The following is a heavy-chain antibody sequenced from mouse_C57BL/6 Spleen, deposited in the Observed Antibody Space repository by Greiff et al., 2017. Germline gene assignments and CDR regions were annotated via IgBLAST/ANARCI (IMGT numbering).Heavy chain of an antibody. CDR1: GYTFTDYY. D-gene: IGHD2-4*01. Sequence: VQLQPSGPELVKPGASVKISCKASGYTFTDYYMNWVKQSHGKSLEWIGDINPNNGGTSYNQKFKGKATLTVDKSSSTAYMELRSLTSEDSAVYYCAREDYDWYFDVWGTGTTVTVSS. J-gene: IGHJ1*03. CDR3: AREDYDWYFDV. CDR2: INPNNGGT. V-gene: IGHV1-26*01.